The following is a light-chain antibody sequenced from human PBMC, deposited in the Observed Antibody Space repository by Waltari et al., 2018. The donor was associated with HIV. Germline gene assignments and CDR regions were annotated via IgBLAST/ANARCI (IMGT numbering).Light chain of an antibody. V-gene: IGLV1-47*01. J-gene: IGLJ2*01. CDR3: ATWDDSLRGVV. CDR1: SSNIGSNY. CDR2: RNN. Sequence: QSVLTQPPSASGTPGQRISISCFGSSSNIGSNYVYWYQQLPGTAPNLLIYRNNRRPSGVPDRFSGSKSGTSASLAISGLRSEDEADYYCATWDDSLRGVVFGGGAKLTVL.